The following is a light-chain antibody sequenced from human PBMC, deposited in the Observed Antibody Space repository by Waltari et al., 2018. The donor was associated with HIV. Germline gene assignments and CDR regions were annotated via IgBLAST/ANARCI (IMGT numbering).Light chain of an antibody. CDR2: AAT. CDR3: QQYGDSHRT. V-gene: IGKV3-20*01. Sequence: EIVLTQSPGTLSLSPGERATLSCRASQSVSSNYLGWYQQRPGQAPRLLIDAATHRAAGIPDRFRGSGSGTDFTLTISRLEPEDSAVYYCQQYGDSHRTFGQGTKVDIK. J-gene: IGKJ1*01. CDR1: QSVSSNY.